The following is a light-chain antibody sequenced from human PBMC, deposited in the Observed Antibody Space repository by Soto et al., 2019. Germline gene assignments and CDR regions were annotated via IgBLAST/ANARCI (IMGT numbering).Light chain of an antibody. V-gene: IGLV2-14*03. CDR2: GVT. Sequence: QSVLTQPASVSGSPGQSITISCTGNHNDIGTYDYVSWYQQHPGRAPRLLIHGVTTRPSGISGRFSASKSGLTASLTISGLQPEDEADYYCSSFTSNRIYVFGPGPKVPVL. CDR1: HNDIGTYDY. J-gene: IGLJ1*01. CDR3: SSFTSNRIYV.